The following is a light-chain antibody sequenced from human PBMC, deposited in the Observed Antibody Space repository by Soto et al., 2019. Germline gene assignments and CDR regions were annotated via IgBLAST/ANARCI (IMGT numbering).Light chain of an antibody. V-gene: IGLV1-51*01. Sequence: QAVVTQPPSVSAAPGQKVTISCSGSSSNIGGNSVSWYQQLPGTAPKLLIYDDNKRPSGIPDRFSGSKSGTSATLGITGFQTGDEADYYCGSWDDNLNGGVFGGGTKLTVL. CDR2: DDN. J-gene: IGLJ3*02. CDR1: SSNIGGNS. CDR3: GSWDDNLNGGV.